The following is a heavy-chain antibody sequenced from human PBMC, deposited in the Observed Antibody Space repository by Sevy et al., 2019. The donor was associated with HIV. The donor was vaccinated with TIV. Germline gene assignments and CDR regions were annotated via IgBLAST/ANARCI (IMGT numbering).Heavy chain of an antibody. Sequence: GGSLRLSCAPSGFTFSTYAMNWVRQAPGKGLEWVSSIGGSGRYTYYADSVEGRFTISRANSKNMLYLQMNSLRVADTAVYYCAKGYCGGGTCPRDYYYYGMDVWGQGTTVTVSS. CDR3: AKGYCGGGTCPRDYYYYGMDV. J-gene: IGHJ6*02. V-gene: IGHV3-23*01. CDR1: GFTFSTYA. D-gene: IGHD2-15*01. CDR2: IGGSGRYT.